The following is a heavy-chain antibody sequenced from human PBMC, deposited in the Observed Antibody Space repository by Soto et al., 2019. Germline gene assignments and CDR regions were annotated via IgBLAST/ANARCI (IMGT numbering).Heavy chain of an antibody. CDR1: AFTISSYW. CDR2: IKEDGSEI. CDR3: ARGWASLSY. Sequence: PGGSLRLSCEISAFTISSYWMTWVRQSPGKGLEWVANIKEDGSEIYYVDSVKGRFTISRDNAKNSLYLQMNSLRVEDTAVYYCARGWASLSYWGQGILVTVSS. D-gene: IGHD3-9*01. J-gene: IGHJ4*02. V-gene: IGHV3-7*01.